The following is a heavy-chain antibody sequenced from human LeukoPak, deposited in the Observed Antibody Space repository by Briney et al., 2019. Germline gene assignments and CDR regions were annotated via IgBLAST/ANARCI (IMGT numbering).Heavy chain of an antibody. CDR3: ARGYSRAAFDI. CDR1: GFSFSSYW. J-gene: IGHJ3*02. D-gene: IGHD2-15*01. Sequence: GGSLRLSCEASGFSFSSYWMIWVRQAPGKGLEWVSFISSTGGTIYYADSVKGRFTVSRDNGKNSLLLQMNSLRAEDTALYYCARGYSRAAFDIWGQGTVVAVSS. V-gene: IGHV3-48*01. CDR2: ISSTGGTI.